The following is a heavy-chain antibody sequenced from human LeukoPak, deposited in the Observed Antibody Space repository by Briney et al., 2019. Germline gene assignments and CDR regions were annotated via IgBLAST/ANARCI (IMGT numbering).Heavy chain of an antibody. CDR1: GGSISSYY. J-gene: IGHJ6*02. CDR2: IHTSGST. CDR3: ASYGSGSYDPYYYGMDV. D-gene: IGHD3-10*01. Sequence: PSETLSLTCTVSGGSISSYYWNWIRQPAGKGLEWIGRIHTSGSTNYNPSLKSRVTVSVDTSKNQFSLKLSSVTAADTAVYYCASYGSGSYDPYYYGMDVWGQGTTVTVSS. V-gene: IGHV4-4*07.